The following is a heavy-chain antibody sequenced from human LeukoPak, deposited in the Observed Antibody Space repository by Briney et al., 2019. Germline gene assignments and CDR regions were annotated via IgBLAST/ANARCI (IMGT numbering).Heavy chain of an antibody. V-gene: IGHV1-18*01. CDR1: GYTFTSYG. Sequence: ASVKVSCKASGYTFTSYGISWVRQAPGQGLEWMGWVTAYNGNTNYAQKLQGRVTMTTDTSTSTAYMELRSLRSDDTAVYYCARGDLVRHYYYMDVWGKGTTVTVSS. J-gene: IGHJ6*03. D-gene: IGHD6-6*01. CDR2: VTAYNGNT. CDR3: ARGDLVRHYYYMDV.